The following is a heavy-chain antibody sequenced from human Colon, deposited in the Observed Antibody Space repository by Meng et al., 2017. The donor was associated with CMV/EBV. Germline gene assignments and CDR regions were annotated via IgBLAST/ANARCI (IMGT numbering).Heavy chain of an antibody. CDR2: VYYSGST. CDR3: AKSGGVLDWLFDFDY. Sequence: GSLRLSCTVSGGSISSSNYYWGWIRQPPGKGLEWIGSVYYSGSTYYNPSVKSRVTISVDRSKNQFSLKLTSVTAADTAVYYCAKSGGVLDWLFDFDYWGQGRLVTVSS. J-gene: IGHJ4*02. CDR1: GGSISSSNYY. D-gene: IGHD3/OR15-3a*01. V-gene: IGHV4-39*07.